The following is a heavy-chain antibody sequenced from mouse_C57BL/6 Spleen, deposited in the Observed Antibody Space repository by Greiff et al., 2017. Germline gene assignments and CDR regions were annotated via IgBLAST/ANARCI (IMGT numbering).Heavy chain of an antibody. CDR1: GFTFSDYY. D-gene: IGHD1-1*01. J-gene: IGHJ1*03. Sequence: EVMLVESEGGLVQPGSSMKLSCTASGFTFSDYYMAWVRQVPEKGLEWVANINYDGSSTYYLDSLKSRFIISRDNAKNILYLQMSSLKSEDTATYYCAREGAKDWYFDVWGTGTTVTVSS. CDR3: AREGAKDWYFDV. CDR2: INYDGSST. V-gene: IGHV5-16*01.